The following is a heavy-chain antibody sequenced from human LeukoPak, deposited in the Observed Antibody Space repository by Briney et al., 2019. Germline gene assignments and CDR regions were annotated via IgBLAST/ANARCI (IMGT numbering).Heavy chain of an antibody. CDR2: ISYDGSNK. CDR1: GFTFSSYA. CDR3: ARDGRATSAFDH. D-gene: IGHD1-26*01. V-gene: IGHV3-30-3*01. Sequence: GGSLRLSCAASGFTFSSYAMHWVRQAPGKGLEWVAVISYDGSNKYYADSVKGRFTISRDNSKNTLYLQMNSLRAEDTAVYYCARDGRATSAFDHWGQGTLVTVSS. J-gene: IGHJ4*02.